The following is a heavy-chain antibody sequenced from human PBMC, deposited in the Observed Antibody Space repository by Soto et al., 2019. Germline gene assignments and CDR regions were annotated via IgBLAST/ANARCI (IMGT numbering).Heavy chain of an antibody. V-gene: IGHV4-61*01. CDR1: GGSVSSGSYY. CDR3: ARDRGQWLDTGGDAFDI. CDR2: IYYSGST. J-gene: IGHJ3*02. D-gene: IGHD6-19*01. Sequence: QVQLQESGPGLVKPSETLSLTCTVSGGSVSSGSYYWSWIRQPPGKGLEWIGYIYYSGSTNYNPSVGSRVTIAVDASKNQFSLKVGSVTAADAAVYYGARDRGQWLDTGGDAFDIWGQGTMVTVSS.